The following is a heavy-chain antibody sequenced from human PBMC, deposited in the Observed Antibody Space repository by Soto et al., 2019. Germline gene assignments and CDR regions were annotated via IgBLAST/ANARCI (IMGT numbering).Heavy chain of an antibody. CDR2: ISYDGRNK. Sequence: QVQLVESGGGVVQPGRSLTVSCAASGFAFSSYGMHWVRQAPGKGLQWVEVISYDGRNKYYADSVKGQFTISRDNSKNTVLLQRDPMRTEGTAVYYVAEVRLDESNDYHYGMDVWGQGTTVTVSS. CDR1: GFAFSSYG. CDR3: AEVRLDESNDYHYGMDV. J-gene: IGHJ6*02. D-gene: IGHD1-1*01. V-gene: IGHV3-30*18.